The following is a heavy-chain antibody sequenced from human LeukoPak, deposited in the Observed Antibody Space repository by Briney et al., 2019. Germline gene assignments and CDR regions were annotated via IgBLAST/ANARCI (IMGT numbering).Heavy chain of an antibody. D-gene: IGHD6-19*01. CDR2: INPKSGGT. J-gene: IGHJ4*02. CDR3: AAEHYTSGWYH. Sequence: ASVKVSCKASGYTFTGYYVHWVRQAPGQGLEWMGRINPKSGGTNYAQKFHGRVTMTRDTSISTAYMEPNSLRSDDTAVYYCAAEHYTSGWYHGGQGTLVAVSS. V-gene: IGHV1-2*06. CDR1: GYTFTGYY.